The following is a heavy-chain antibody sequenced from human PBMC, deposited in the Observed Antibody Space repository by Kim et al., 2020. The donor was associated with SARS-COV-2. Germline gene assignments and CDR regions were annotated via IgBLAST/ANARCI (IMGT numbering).Heavy chain of an antibody. D-gene: IGHD1-1*01. CDR1: GFTFSSFG. J-gene: IGHJ6*02. CDR3: AKSEDSSNTSNDVNYAMGV. CDR2: MSHDGRQK. V-gene: IGHV3-30*18. Sequence: GGSLRLSCAASGFTFSSFGMHWVRQAPGKGLEWVAVMSHDGRQKYYADSVTGRFTISRDNSKNTLDLQMNSLRVEDTAVYYCAKSEDSSNTSNDVNYAMGVWGQGTTVTVSS.